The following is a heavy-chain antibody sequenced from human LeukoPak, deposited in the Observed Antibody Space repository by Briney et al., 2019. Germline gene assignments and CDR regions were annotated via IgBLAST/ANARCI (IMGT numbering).Heavy chain of an antibody. Sequence: PSETLSLTCAVYGGSFSGYYWSWIRQPPGKGLEWIGYIYYSGSTNYNPSLKSRVTISVDTSKNQFSLKLSSVTAADTAVYYCARSPSHDYGGNIWGQGTLVTVSS. V-gene: IGHV4-59*01. CDR1: GGSFSGYY. CDR2: IYYSGST. D-gene: IGHD4-23*01. CDR3: ARSPSHDYGGNI. J-gene: IGHJ4*02.